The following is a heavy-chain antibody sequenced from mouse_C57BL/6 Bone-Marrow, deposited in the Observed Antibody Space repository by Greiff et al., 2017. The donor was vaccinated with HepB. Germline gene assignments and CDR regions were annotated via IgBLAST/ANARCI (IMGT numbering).Heavy chain of an antibody. CDR2: IYPRSGNT. V-gene: IGHV1-81*01. CDR1: GYTFTSYG. Sequence: VKLMESGAELARPGASVKLSCKASGYTFTSYGISWVKQRTGQGLEWIGEIYPRSGNTYYNEKFKGKATLTADKSSSTAYMELRSLTSEDSAVYFCARSPFYYGSSYHYWGQGTTLTVSS. D-gene: IGHD1-1*01. CDR3: ARSPFYYGSSYHY. J-gene: IGHJ2*01.